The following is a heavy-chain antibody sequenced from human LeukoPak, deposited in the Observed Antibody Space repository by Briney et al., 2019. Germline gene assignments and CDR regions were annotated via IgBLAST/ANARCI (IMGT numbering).Heavy chain of an antibody. V-gene: IGHV1-46*01. CDR2: INPSGGST. CDR1: GYTFTSYY. D-gene: IGHD6-13*01. Sequence: ASVKVSCKASGYTFTSYYMHWVRQAPGQGLEWMGIINPSGGSTSYAQKFQGRVTITRNTSISTAYMELSSLRSEDTAVYYCAVGGYSSSWPTPYYYYYYMDVWGKGTTVTVSS. J-gene: IGHJ6*03. CDR3: AVGGYSSSWPTPYYYYYYMDV.